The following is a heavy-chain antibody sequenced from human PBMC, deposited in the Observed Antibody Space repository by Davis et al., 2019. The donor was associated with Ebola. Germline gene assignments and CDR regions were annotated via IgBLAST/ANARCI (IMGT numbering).Heavy chain of an antibody. D-gene: IGHD2-2*01. CDR3: ARKPARWENWFDP. CDR1: GGSFSDYD. J-gene: IGHJ5*01. Sequence: SETLSLTCAVYGGSFSDYDWSWIRQPPGKGLEWIGEINHSGSTNYNASLKSRVTISVDTSKNQFSLKLTSVTAADTAVYYCARKPARWENWFDPWGQGTLVTVSS. V-gene: IGHV4-34*01. CDR2: INHSGST.